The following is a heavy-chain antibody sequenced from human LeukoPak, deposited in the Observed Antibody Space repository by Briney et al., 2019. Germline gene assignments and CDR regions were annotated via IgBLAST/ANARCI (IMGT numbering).Heavy chain of an antibody. Sequence: ASVKVSCKASGYTFTSYGISWVRQAPGQGLEWMGWICTYHGNTKYAQKLQDRVTMTTDTSTSTAYMELRSLRSDDTAVYYCARDLGSGSYWDWGQGTLVTVSS. J-gene: IGHJ4*02. CDR2: ICTYHGNT. D-gene: IGHD3-10*01. CDR3: ARDLGSGSYWD. CDR1: GYTFTSYG. V-gene: IGHV1-18*01.